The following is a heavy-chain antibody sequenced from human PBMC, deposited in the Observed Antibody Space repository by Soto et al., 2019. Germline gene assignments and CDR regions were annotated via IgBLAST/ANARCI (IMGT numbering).Heavy chain of an antibody. CDR2: INPSGGST. CDR1: GYTFTNYH. D-gene: IGHD3-22*01. Sequence: ASVKVSCKASGYTFTNYHMHWVRQAPGQGLEWVGIINPSGGSTTYAQKFQGRVTMTTDTSTNTVYMELSSLRSDDTAVYYCARGDHYDSRGFYPGDYWGQGTLVTVSS. CDR3: ARGDHYDSRGFYPGDY. J-gene: IGHJ4*02. V-gene: IGHV1-46*01.